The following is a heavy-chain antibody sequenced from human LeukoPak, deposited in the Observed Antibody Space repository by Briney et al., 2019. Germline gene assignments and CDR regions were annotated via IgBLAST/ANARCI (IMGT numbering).Heavy chain of an antibody. CDR3: ARAYGRGLTTAYFDY. Sequence: PGGSLRLSCAASGFTFSSYGMHWVRQAPGKGLEWVAVIWYGGSNKYYADSVKGRFTISRDNSKNTLYLQMNSLRAEDTAVYYCARAYGRGLTTAYFDYWGQGTLVTVSS. CDR1: GFTFSSYG. CDR2: IWYGGSNK. D-gene: IGHD4-17*01. V-gene: IGHV3-33*01. J-gene: IGHJ4*02.